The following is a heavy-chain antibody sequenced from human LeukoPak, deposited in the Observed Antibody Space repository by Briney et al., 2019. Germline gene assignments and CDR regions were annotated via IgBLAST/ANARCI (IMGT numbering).Heavy chain of an antibody. D-gene: IGHD1-26*01. CDR2: IIPILGIA. CDR3: ARDAEGSYRAGHFDY. CDR1: GYTFTSYY. V-gene: IGHV1-69*04. J-gene: IGHJ4*02. Sequence: ASVKVSCKASGYTFTSYYMHWVRQAPGQGLEWMGRIIPILGIANYAQKFQGRVAITADKSTSTAYMELSSLRSEDTAVYYCARDAEGSYRAGHFDYWGQGTLVTVSS.